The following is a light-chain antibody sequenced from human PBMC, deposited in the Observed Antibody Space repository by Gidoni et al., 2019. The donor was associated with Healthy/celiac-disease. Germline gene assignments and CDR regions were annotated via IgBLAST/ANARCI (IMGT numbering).Light chain of an antibody. Sequence: QSALTQPASVSGSPGQSITISCTGTSRYVGGYNYVSWYQQHPGKAPTLMIYEVGTRPSGVSIRFSGLQAEDEADYYCSSYTSSSTLVFGGGTKLTVL. CDR1: SRYVGGYNY. CDR3: SSYTSSSTLV. V-gene: IGLV2-14*01. CDR2: EVG. J-gene: IGLJ2*01.